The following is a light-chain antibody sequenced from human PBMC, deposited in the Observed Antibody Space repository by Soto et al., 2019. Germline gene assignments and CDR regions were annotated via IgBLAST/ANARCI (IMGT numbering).Light chain of an antibody. CDR1: SSNIGSRT. V-gene: IGLV1-44*01. CDR2: SNN. CDR3: AAWDGSLKSVV. J-gene: IGLJ2*01. Sequence: QSVLTQPPSASGSPGQRVTISCSGSSSNIGSRTVTWYQQLPGTAPKLLMFSNNQRPSGVPDRFSGSESGTSASLAISGLQSGDEANYYCAAWDGSLKSVVFGGGTKLTVL.